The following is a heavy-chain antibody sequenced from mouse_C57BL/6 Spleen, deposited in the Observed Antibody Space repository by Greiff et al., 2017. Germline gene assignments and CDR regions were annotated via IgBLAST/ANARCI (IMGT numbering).Heavy chain of an antibody. CDR1: GYAFTNYL. CDR3: ARDGNAWFAY. Sequence: VKLQESGAELVRPGTSVKVSCKASGYAFTNYLIEWVKQRPGQGLEWIGVINPGSGGTNYNEKFKGKATLTADKSSSTAYMQLSSLTSEDSAVYFCARDGNAWFAYWGQGTLVTVSA. V-gene: IGHV1-54*01. CDR2: INPGSGGT. J-gene: IGHJ3*01.